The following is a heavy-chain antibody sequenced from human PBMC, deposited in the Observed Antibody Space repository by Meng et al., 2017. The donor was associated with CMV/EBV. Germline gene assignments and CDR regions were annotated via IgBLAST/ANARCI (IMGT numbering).Heavy chain of an antibody. D-gene: IGHD3-9*01. Sequence: GGSLRLSCAASGFTFDDYAMHWVRQAPGKGLEWVSGISWNSGSIGYADSVKGRFTISRDNAKNSLYLQMNSLRAEDTALYYCAKDQIPRYSLYYYYYGMDVWGQGTTVTVSS. CDR3: AKDQIPRYSLYYYYYGMDV. J-gene: IGHJ6*02. CDR2: ISWNSGSI. V-gene: IGHV3-9*01. CDR1: GFTFDDYA.